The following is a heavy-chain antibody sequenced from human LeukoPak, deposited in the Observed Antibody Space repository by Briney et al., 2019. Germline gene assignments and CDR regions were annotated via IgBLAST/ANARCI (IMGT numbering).Heavy chain of an antibody. J-gene: IGHJ4*02. V-gene: IGHV3-30*18. D-gene: IGHD3-10*01. CDR3: AKDYYRRFYYFDY. CDR2: ISYDGSNK. Sequence: GGSLRLSCAASGFTFSSYGMHWVRQAPGKGLEWVAVISYDGSNKYYADSVKGRFTISRDNPKNTLYLQMNSLRAEDTAVYYCAKDYYRRFYYFDYWGQGTLVTVSS. CDR1: GFTFSSYG.